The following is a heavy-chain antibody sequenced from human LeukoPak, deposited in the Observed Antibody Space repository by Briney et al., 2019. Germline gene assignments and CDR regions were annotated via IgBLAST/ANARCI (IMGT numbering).Heavy chain of an antibody. J-gene: IGHJ6*04. CDR3: ARESADGSGSYYYYGMDV. D-gene: IGHD3-10*01. V-gene: IGHV1-18*04. CDR2: ISAYNGNT. CDR1: GYTFTSYG. Sequence: ASVKVSCKASGYTFTSYGISWVRQAPGQGLEWMGLISAYNGNTNYAQKLQGRVTMTTDTSTSTAYMELRSLRSDDTAVYYCARESADGSGSYYYYGMDVWGKGTTVTVSS.